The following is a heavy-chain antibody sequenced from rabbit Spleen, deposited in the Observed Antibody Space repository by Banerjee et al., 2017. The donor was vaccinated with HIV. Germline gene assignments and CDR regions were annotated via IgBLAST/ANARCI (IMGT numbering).Heavy chain of an antibody. CDR3: ARDTGSSFSSYGMDL. CDR1: GFSFSGNDY. V-gene: IGHV1S45*01. CDR2: INSFTGRP. D-gene: IGHD8-1*01. Sequence: QEQLVESGGGLVQPGASLTLTCTASGFSFSGNDYMCWVRQAPGKGLEWIASINSFTGRPVYAAWVKHRFTVSKASWTTMTLQMTSLTVADTATYFCARDTGSSFSSYGMDLWGPGTLVTVS. J-gene: IGHJ6*01.